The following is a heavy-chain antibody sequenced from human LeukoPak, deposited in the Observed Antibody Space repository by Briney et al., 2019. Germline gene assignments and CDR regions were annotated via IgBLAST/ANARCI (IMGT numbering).Heavy chain of an antibody. Sequence: WASVKVSCKASGYTVTGYYMHWVRQAPGQGLEWMGWINPNSGGTNYAQKFQGRVTMTRDTSISTAYMELSRLRSDDTAVYYCAVAYGGKAPPHYYYYYMDVWGKGTTVTVSS. V-gene: IGHV1-2*02. CDR1: GYTVTGYY. D-gene: IGHD4-23*01. CDR3: AVAYGGKAPPHYYYYYMDV. J-gene: IGHJ6*03. CDR2: INPNSGGT.